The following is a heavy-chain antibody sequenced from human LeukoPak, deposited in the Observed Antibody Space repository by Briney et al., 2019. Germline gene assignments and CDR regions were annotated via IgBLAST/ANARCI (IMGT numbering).Heavy chain of an antibody. Sequence: ASVKVSCKASGYTFTGYYMHWVRQAPGQGLEWMGWINPNSGGTNYARKFQGRVTMTRDTSISTAYMELSRLRSDDTAVYYCARESMVRGVNFDYWGQGTLVTVSS. D-gene: IGHD3-10*01. CDR1: GYTFTGYY. CDR3: ARESMVRGVNFDY. J-gene: IGHJ4*02. V-gene: IGHV1-2*02. CDR2: INPNSGGT.